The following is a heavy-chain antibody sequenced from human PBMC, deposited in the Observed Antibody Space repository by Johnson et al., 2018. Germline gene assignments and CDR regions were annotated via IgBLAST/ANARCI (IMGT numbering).Heavy chain of an antibody. J-gene: IGHJ3*02. V-gene: IGHV3-7*01. Sequence: EVQLLESVGGLVQPGGSLRLSCAASGFTFSRYWMNWVRQAPEKGLEWVANINQDDSERNYVDSVKGRFTISRDNVKTSLYLQMNSLRAEDTAVYYCARYPRGGYNMAFDIWGQGTMVTVSS. D-gene: IGHD5-24*01. CDR2: INQDDSER. CDR1: GFTFSRYW. CDR3: ARYPRGGYNMAFDI.